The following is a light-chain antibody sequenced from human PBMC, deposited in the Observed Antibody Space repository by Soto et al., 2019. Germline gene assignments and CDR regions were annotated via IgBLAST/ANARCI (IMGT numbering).Light chain of an antibody. CDR2: DAS. Sequence: DIQMTQSPSTLSASVGDRVTITCRASQYIGRWLVWYQQKPEKAPKLLIHDASSLQGGVPSRFSGSGYGTEFTLTISSLQPDDFATYYCQQYNVYSRTFGQGTKVEIK. CDR1: QYIGRW. J-gene: IGKJ1*01. CDR3: QQYNVYSRT. V-gene: IGKV1-5*01.